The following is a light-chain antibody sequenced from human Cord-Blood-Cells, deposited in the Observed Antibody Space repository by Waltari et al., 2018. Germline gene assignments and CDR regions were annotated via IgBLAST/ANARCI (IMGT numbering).Light chain of an antibody. Sequence: QSALTQPASVSGSPGQSITISCTGPSSDVGSYNRVSRYPQHPGKAPKLMIYEGSKRPSGVSNRFSGSKSGNTASLTISGLQAEDEADYYCCSYAGSSTFVVFGGGTKLTVI. CDR1: SSDVGSYNR. J-gene: IGLJ2*01. CDR2: EGS. V-gene: IGLV2-23*03. CDR3: CSYAGSSTFVV.